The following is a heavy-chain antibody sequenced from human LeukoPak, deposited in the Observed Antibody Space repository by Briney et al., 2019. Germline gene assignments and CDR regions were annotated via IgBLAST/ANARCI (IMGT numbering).Heavy chain of an antibody. CDR3: ARHYYYYYMDV. Sequence: SETLSLTCTVSGGSISSYYWSWIRQPPGKGLEWIGYIYYSGSTNYNPSLKSRVTISVDTSKNQFSLKLSSVTAADTAVYYCARHYYYYYMDVWGKGTTVTVSS. V-gene: IGHV4-59*08. CDR1: GGSISSYY. CDR2: IYYSGST. J-gene: IGHJ6*03.